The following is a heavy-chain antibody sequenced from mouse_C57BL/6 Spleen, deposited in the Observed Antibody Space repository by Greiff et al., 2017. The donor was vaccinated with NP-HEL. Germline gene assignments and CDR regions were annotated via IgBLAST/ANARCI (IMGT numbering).Heavy chain of an antibody. J-gene: IGHJ1*03. Sequence: QVQLQQPGAELVRPGSSVKLSCKASGYTFTSYWMHWVKQRPIQGLEWIGNIDPSDSETHYNQKFKDKATLTVDKSSSTAYMQLSSLTSEDSAVYYCARGGRVWYFDVWGTGTTVTVSS. V-gene: IGHV1-52*01. CDR3: ARGGRVWYFDV. CDR1: GYTFTSYW. CDR2: IDPSDSET.